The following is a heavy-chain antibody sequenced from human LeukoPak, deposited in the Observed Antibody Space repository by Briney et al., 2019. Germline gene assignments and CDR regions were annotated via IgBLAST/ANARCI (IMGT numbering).Heavy chain of an antibody. CDR3: AKGRWRWLQVGYFDY. V-gene: IGHV3-66*01. CDR1: GFTVSSNY. CDR2: IYSGGST. Sequence: EGSLRLSCAASGFTVSSNYMSWVRQAPGKGLEWVSVIYSGGSTYYADSVKGRFTISRDNSKNTLYLQMNSLRAEDTAVYYCAKGRWRWLQVGYFDYWGQGTLVTVSS. D-gene: IGHD5-24*01. J-gene: IGHJ4*02.